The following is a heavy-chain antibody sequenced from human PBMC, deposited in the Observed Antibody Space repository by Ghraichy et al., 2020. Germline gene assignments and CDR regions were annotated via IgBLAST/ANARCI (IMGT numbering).Heavy chain of an antibody. D-gene: IGHD3-10*01. J-gene: IGHJ4*02. Sequence: GGSLRLSCADSGFTFSGDWMHWFRQASGKGPVWVSRINSDGSVINYAESVRGRFTISRDNAKNTLYLQMNSLRAEDTAVYYCVRDAFGPRDYWGQGTQVTDSS. CDR1: GFTFSGDW. CDR2: INSDGSVI. V-gene: IGHV3-74*01. CDR3: VRDAFGPRDY.